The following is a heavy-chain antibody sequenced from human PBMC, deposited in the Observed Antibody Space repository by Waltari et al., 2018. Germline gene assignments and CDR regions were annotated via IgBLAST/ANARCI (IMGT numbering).Heavy chain of an antibody. Sequence: EVQLVESGGGLVQPGGSLRLSCAASGFTFSSYGSSWVRQATGKGLEWVANIKQDGSEKYYVDSVKGRFTISRDNAKNSLYLQMNSLRAEDTAVYYCARLIPSGYDRGDAFDIWGQGTMVTVSS. V-gene: IGHV3-7*01. CDR2: IKQDGSEK. CDR1: GFTFSSYG. D-gene: IGHD5-12*01. CDR3: ARLIPSGYDRGDAFDI. J-gene: IGHJ3*02.